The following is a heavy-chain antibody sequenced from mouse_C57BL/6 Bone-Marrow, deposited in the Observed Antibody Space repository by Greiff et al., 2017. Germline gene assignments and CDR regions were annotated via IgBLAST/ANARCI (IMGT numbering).Heavy chain of an antibody. J-gene: IGHJ2*01. CDR3: ARMVYDYGGGPYFDY. CDR1: GYTFTDYY. CDR2: INPNNGGT. D-gene: IGHD2-4*01. Sequence: EVQLQQSGPELVKPGASVKISCKASGYTFTDYYMNWVKQSHGKSLEWIGDINPNNGGTSYNQKFKGKATLTVDKSSSTAYMELRSLTSEDSAVYYCARMVYDYGGGPYFDYWGQGTTLTVSS. V-gene: IGHV1-26*01.